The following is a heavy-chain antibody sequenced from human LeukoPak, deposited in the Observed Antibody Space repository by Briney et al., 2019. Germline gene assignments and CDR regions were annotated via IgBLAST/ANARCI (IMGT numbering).Heavy chain of an antibody. CDR1: GFTFSGAW. D-gene: IGHD2-2*01. Sequence: GGSLRLSCAASGFTFSGAWMHWVRQAPGEGLVWVSRINDDGSSTRHADSVKGRFTISRDNAKNTLYLQMNSLRAEDTAVYYCARVSGPGMNEYYHLWGQGTLVTVSS. CDR2: INDDGSST. CDR3: ARVSGPGMNEYYHL. V-gene: IGHV3-74*01. J-gene: IGHJ4*02.